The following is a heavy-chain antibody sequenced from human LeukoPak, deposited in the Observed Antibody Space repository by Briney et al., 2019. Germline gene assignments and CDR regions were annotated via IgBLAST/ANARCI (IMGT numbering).Heavy chain of an antibody. J-gene: IGHJ4*02. CDR2: IYYSGSS. CDR1: GGSISSYF. V-gene: IGHV4-59*01. CDR3: ARGQHDYGDYASDY. Sequence: SETLSLTCTVSGGSISSYFWSWIRQPPGKGLEWIGYIYYSGSSNYNPSLKSRVTISVDTSKNRFSLKLRSVTAADTAVYYCARGQHDYGDYASDYWGQGTLVTVSS. D-gene: IGHD4-17*01.